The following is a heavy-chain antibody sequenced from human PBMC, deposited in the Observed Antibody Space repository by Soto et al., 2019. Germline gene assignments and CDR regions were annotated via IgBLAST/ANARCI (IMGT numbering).Heavy chain of an antibody. CDR2: IYYSGST. CDR1: GGSISSYY. Sequence: QVQLQESGPGLVKPSETLSLTCTVSGGSISSYYWSWIRQPPGKGLEWIGYIYYSGSTNYNPSLKSRVTISVDTSKNPFSRKLSTVTGADTAVYYCAGRASRYYYVSSGYFDYWGQGTLVTVSS. J-gene: IGHJ4*02. V-gene: IGHV4-59*01. D-gene: IGHD3-22*01. CDR3: AGRASRYYYVSSGYFDY.